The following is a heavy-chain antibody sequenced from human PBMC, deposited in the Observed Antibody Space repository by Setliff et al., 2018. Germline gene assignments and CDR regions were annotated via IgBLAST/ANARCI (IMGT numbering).Heavy chain of an antibody. CDR1: GYTLTGYY. D-gene: IGHD3-22*01. Sequence: ASVKVSCKASGYTLTGYYTQWVRQAPGQSPEWLGWINPNSGDTNYAQKLQGRVAMTTDASTSTAYMELRSLRSDDSAVYYCARINFYVSSGHYYAPDYWGQGTLVTVSS. CDR2: INPNSGDT. V-gene: IGHV1-2*02. CDR3: ARINFYVSSGHYYAPDY. J-gene: IGHJ4*02.